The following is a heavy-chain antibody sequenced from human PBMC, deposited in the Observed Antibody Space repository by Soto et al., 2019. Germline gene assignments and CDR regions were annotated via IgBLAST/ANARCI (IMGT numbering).Heavy chain of an antibody. Sequence: GGSLRLSCAASGFTFSSYDMHWVRQATGKGLEWVSAIGTAGDTYYPGSVKGRFTISRENAKNSLYLQMNSLRAGDTAVYYCARIKARNWYFDLWGRGTLVTVSS. J-gene: IGHJ2*01. D-gene: IGHD6-6*01. CDR1: GFTFSSYD. CDR3: ARIKARNWYFDL. CDR2: IGTAGDT. V-gene: IGHV3-13*01.